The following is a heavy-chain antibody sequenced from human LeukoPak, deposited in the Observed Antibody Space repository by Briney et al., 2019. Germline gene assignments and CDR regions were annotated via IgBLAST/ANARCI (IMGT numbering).Heavy chain of an antibody. Sequence: PSETLSLTCAVSGGSISSYYWSWIRRSPGKGLEWIAYIYHSGNTNYNPSFKSRVTISVDTSKNQFSLKLTSVAAADTAIYYCARQPSGTAAFDIWGQGTMVTVSS. D-gene: IGHD1/OR15-1a*01. CDR3: ARQPSGTAAFDI. J-gene: IGHJ3*02. CDR1: GGSISSYY. V-gene: IGHV4-59*08. CDR2: IYHSGNT.